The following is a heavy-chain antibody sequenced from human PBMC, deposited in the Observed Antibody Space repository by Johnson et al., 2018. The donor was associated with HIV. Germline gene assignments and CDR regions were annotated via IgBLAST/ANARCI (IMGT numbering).Heavy chain of an antibody. J-gene: IGHJ3*02. V-gene: IGHV3-11*04. D-gene: IGHD3-16*01. CDR2: ISSSTNTI. CDR1: GFTFSDYY. CDR3: VRDAFDYRDASGRFGGAGFDI. Sequence: QVRLVESGGGLVKPGGSLRLSCAASGFTFSDYYMSWIRQAPGKGLAWVSYISSSTNTIYYADSVKGRFPIPRDNAKNSLSLQRNSLKAEDTAVYFCVRDAFDYRDASGRFGGAGFDIWGQGTVVTVSS.